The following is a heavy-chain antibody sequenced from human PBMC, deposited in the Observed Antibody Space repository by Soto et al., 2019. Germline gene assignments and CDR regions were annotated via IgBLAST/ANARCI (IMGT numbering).Heavy chain of an antibody. V-gene: IGHV4-59*01. CDR1: GGSISSYY. CDR2: IYYSGST. CDR3: ARDAGYCIGGSCYPYYYGIDV. Sequence: SETLSLTCTVSGGSISSYYWSWIRQPPGKGLEWIGYIYYSGSTNYNPSLKSRVTISVDTSKNQFSLKLSSVTAADTAVYYCARDAGYCIGGSCYPYYYGIDVRAQRTTVTGSS. J-gene: IGHJ6*02. D-gene: IGHD2-15*01.